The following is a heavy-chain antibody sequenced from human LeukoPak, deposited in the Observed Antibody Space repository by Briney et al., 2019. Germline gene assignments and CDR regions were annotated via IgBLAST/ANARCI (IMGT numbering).Heavy chain of an antibody. Sequence: SETLSLTCAVYGGSLSGYYWSWIRQPRGKGLEWIGEINHSGSTNYNPSLKSRVTISVDTSKNQFSLKLSSVTAADTAVYYCASTLPDWYFDLWGRGTLVTVSS. J-gene: IGHJ2*01. V-gene: IGHV4-34*01. CDR2: INHSGST. CDR3: ASTLPDWYFDL. CDR1: GGSLSGYY.